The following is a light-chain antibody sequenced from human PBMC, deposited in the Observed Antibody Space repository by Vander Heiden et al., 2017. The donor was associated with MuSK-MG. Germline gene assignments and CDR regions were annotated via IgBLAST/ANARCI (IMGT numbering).Light chain of an antibody. Sequence: EIVMTQSPATLSVSPGERATLSCRASQSVSSNLAWYQQKPGQAPRLLIYGASTRATGIPARFSGSGSGTEFTLTISSLQPEDFAVYYCQQYNNSPTLYTFGQGTKLEIK. J-gene: IGKJ2*01. CDR3: QQYNNSPTLYT. V-gene: IGKV3-15*01. CDR2: GAS. CDR1: QSVSSN.